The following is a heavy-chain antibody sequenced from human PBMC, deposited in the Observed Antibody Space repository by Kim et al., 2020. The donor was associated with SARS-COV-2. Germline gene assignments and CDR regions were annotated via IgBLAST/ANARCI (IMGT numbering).Heavy chain of an antibody. CDR2: ISSSSSTI. D-gene: IGHD3-10*01. Sequence: GGSLRLSCAASGFTFSSYSMNWVRQAPGKGLEWVSYISSSSSTIYYADSVKGRFTISRDNAKNSLYLQINSLRDEDTAVYYCARAGQRITMVRGVIIHTYYFDYGGQGTLVTVSS. V-gene: IGHV3-48*02. CDR1: GFTFSSYS. CDR3: ARAGQRITMVRGVIIHTYYFDY. J-gene: IGHJ4*02.